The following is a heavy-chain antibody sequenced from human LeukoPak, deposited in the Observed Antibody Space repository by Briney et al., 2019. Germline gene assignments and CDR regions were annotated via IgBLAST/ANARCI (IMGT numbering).Heavy chain of an antibody. CDR2: IYHSGST. D-gene: IGHD5-18*01. V-gene: IGHV4-30-2*01. CDR3: ARERYSYALDY. Sequence: SETLSLTCTVSGGSISSGGYYWSWIRQPPGKGLEWIGYIYHSGSTYYNPSLKSRVTISVDRSKNQFSLKLSSVTAADTAVYYCARERYSYALDYWGQGTLVTVSS. CDR1: GGSISSGGYY. J-gene: IGHJ4*02.